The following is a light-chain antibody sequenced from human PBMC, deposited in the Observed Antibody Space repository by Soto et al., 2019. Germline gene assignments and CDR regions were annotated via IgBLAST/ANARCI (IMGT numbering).Light chain of an antibody. CDR1: SSDVGGYNY. CDR2: EVN. Sequence: QSVLTQPPSASGSLGQSVTISCTGTSSDVGGYNYVSWYQQHPGKAPKLMIYEVNKRPSGVPDRFSGSKSGNTASLTVSGLQAEDEADYYCSSYAGSNNLVVFGGGTQLTVL. CDR3: SSYAGSNNLVV. V-gene: IGLV2-8*01. J-gene: IGLJ7*01.